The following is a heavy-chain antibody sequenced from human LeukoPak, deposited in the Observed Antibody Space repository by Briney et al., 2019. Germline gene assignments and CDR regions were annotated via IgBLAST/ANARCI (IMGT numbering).Heavy chain of an antibody. Sequence: PGGSLRLSCAASGFTVSSNYMSWVRQAPGKGLEWVSVIYSGGSTYYADSVKGRFTISRDNSKNTLYLQMNSLRAEGTAVYYCARDRGFNWFDPWGQGTLVTVSS. V-gene: IGHV3-53*01. CDR1: GFTVSSNY. CDR2: IYSGGST. CDR3: ARDRGFNWFDP. J-gene: IGHJ5*02.